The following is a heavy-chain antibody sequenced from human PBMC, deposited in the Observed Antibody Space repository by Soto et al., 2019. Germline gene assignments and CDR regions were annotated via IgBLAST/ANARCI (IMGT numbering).Heavy chain of an antibody. CDR2: INHSGST. CDR3: ASGGRGIPLWSLDY. D-gene: IGHD5-18*01. CDR1: GGSLSGYY. J-gene: IGHJ4*02. Sequence: KPSETLSLTCAVYGGSLSGYYWSWIRQHPGKGREWIGEINHSGSTNYNPSLTSRVPISVDTSKNQFSLKWSSVTAADTAVYYWASGGRGIPLWSLDYCGQGTLVTVSS. V-gene: IGHV4-34*01.